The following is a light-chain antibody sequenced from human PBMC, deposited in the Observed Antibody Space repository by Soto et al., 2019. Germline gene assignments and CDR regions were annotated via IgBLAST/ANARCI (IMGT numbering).Light chain of an antibody. CDR2: RHS. CDR3: QSYDSSLIGSI. Sequence: QSVLTQPPSVSGAPGQRVTISCTGSSSNIGAGYDVHWYQQLPGTAPKLLIYRHSNRPSGVPDRFSGSRSGTSASLSITGLQAEDEADYYCQSYDSSLIGSIFGGGTKLTVL. CDR1: SSNIGAGYD. J-gene: IGLJ2*01. V-gene: IGLV1-40*01.